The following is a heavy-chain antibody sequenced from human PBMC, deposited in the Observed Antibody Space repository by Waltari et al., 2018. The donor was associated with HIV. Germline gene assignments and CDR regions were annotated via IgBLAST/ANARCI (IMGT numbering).Heavy chain of an antibody. D-gene: IGHD3-22*01. CDR1: GFSFHSYS. CDR3: ARSWYYDSSPYGMDI. V-gene: IGHV3-30*01. J-gene: IGHJ6*02. Sequence: QVQLVESGGGVVQPGGSLRVSCEASGFSFHSYSMHWVRRAPGKGLEWGAVMSHDGRKEYYADSVKGRFTISRENSKNTLYLEMNSLRVEDTAVYFCARSWYYDSSPYGMDIWGQGTTVTVSS. CDR2: MSHDGRKE.